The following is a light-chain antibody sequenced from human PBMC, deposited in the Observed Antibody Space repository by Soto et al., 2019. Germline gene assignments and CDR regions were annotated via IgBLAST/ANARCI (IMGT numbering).Light chain of an antibody. V-gene: IGKV3-20*01. CDR3: QQYGTSPYT. CDR2: GAS. Sequence: EIVLTQSPGTLSLSPGERATLSCGASQSLSSNSLAWYQLKPGQAPRLLIYGASSRATGIPDRFSGSGSGTDFTLTISRLEPKDFAVYYCQQYGTSPYTFGQGTKLEIK. J-gene: IGKJ2*01. CDR1: QSLSSNS.